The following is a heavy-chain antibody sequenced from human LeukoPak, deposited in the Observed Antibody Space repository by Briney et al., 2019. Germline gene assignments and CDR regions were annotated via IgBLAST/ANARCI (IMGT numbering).Heavy chain of an antibody. CDR2: IYTSGST. CDR1: GGSISSYY. CDR3: ARALYYYDSSGYYGRAFDI. Sequence: PSETLSLTCTVSGGSISSYYWSWIRQPAGKGLEWIGRIYTSGSTNYNPSLKSRVTMSVDTSKNQFSLKLSSVTAAGTAVYYCARALYYYDSSGYYGRAFDIWGQGTMVTVSS. J-gene: IGHJ3*02. D-gene: IGHD3-22*01. V-gene: IGHV4-4*07.